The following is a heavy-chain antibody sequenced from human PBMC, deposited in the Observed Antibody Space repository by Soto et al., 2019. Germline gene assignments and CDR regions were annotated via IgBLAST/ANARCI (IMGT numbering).Heavy chain of an antibody. D-gene: IGHD2-2*01. CDR1: GGSISSGGYY. J-gene: IGHJ5*02. V-gene: IGHV4-31*03. Sequence: SETLSLTCTVSGGSISSGGYYWSWIRQHPGKGLEWIGYIYYSGSTYYNPSLKSRVTISVDTSKNLFSLRLSSVTAADTAVYFCVRSGCSSTACHTDWFDPWGPGTLVTVSS. CDR3: VRSGCSSTACHTDWFDP. CDR2: IYYSGST.